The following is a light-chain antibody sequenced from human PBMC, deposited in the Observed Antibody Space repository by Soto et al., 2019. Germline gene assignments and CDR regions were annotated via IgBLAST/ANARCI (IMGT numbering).Light chain of an antibody. Sequence: QSVLTQPPSASGTPGQRVTISCSGSSSNIGSNYVYWYQQLPGTAPKLLIYSNNQRPSGVPDRFSGSKSGTSASLAISGLRSEDEADYYCAAWDDSPSYVFGTGTKLTVL. CDR1: SSNIGSNY. J-gene: IGLJ1*01. V-gene: IGLV1-47*02. CDR2: SNN. CDR3: AAWDDSPSYV.